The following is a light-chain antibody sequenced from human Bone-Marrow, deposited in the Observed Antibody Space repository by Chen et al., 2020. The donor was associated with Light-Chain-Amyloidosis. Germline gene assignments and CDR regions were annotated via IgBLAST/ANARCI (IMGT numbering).Light chain of an antibody. CDR3: QQYYSVPSLT. V-gene: IGKV4-1*01. Sequence: DIAMTQSPDSLAVSLGERATINCKSSQSVLYSSNNKDYLAWYQQKPGQPPKLLIYWASTRESGVPDRFSGSGSGTDFTLTISSLQAEDVAVYYCQQYYSVPSLTFGGGTRVEI. J-gene: IGKJ4*01. CDR2: WAS. CDR1: QSVLYSSNNKDY.